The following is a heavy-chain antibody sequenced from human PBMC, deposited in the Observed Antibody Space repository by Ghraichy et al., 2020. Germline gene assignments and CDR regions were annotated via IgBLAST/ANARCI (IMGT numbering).Heavy chain of an antibody. CDR1: GFTFSDYY. J-gene: IGHJ4*02. V-gene: IGHV3-11*06. Sequence: LNISCAASGFTFSDYYMSWIRQAPGKGLEWVSYISSSSSYTNYADSVKGRFTISRDNAKNSLYLQMNSLRAEDTAVYYCARDRGQGDSSGYSPNYFDYWGQGTLVTVSS. CDR3: ARDRGQGDSSGYSPNYFDY. CDR2: ISSSSSYT. D-gene: IGHD3-22*01.